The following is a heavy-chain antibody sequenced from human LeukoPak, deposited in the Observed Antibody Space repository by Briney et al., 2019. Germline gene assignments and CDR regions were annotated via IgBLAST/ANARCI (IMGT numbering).Heavy chain of an antibody. CDR2: IKHDGSEK. V-gene: IGHV3-7*01. Sequence: GGSLRLSCAASGFTFSSYWMSWVRQAPGKGLEWVADIKHDGSEKYDVDSVKGRFTISRDNARNSLYLQMNSLRVEDTAVYYCPPSSPAGGATTSWGQETLVPVPS. D-gene: IGHD1-26*01. CDR1: GFTFSSYW. CDR3: PPSSPAGGATTS. J-gene: IGHJ5*02.